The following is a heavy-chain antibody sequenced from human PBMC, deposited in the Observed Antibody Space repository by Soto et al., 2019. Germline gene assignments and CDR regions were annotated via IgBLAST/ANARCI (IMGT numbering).Heavy chain of an antibody. CDR1: GGSISSGDYY. Sequence: KPSETLSLTCTVSGGSISSGDYYWSWIRQPPGKGLEWIGYIYYSGSTHYNPSLKSRVTISVDTSKNQFSLKLSSVTAADTAVYYCARTLPNRQLFDSWSQGTLVTVSS. J-gene: IGHJ4*02. CDR2: IYYSGST. D-gene: IGHD1-1*01. V-gene: IGHV4-30-4*01. CDR3: ARTLPNRQLFDS.